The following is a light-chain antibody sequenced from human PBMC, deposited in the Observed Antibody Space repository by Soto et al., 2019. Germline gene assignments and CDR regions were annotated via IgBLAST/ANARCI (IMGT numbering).Light chain of an antibody. CDR2: DAS. J-gene: IGKJ3*01. CDR1: QSVGTY. Sequence: EIVLTQSPATLSLSPGERAILSCRASQSVGTYLAWYQQKPGQAPRLLIYDASNSATGIPARFGGSGSGTDFTLTINSLDPEDFADYYCQQRSNWPGTFGPGTKVDIK. V-gene: IGKV3-11*01. CDR3: QQRSNWPGT.